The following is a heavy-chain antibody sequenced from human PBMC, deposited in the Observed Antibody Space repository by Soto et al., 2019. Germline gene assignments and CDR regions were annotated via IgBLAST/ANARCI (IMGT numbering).Heavy chain of an antibody. D-gene: IGHD2-15*01. CDR3: AMPGSEVVAATAASYYYYGMDV. CDR2: INAGNGNT. Sequence: QVQLVQSGAEVKKPGASVKVSCKASGYTFTSYAMHWVRQAPGQRLEWMGWINAGNGNTKYSQKFQGRVTITRDTSASTAYMELSSLRSEDTAVYYCAMPGSEVVAATAASYYYYGMDVW. V-gene: IGHV1-3*01. CDR1: GYTFTSYA. J-gene: IGHJ6*01.